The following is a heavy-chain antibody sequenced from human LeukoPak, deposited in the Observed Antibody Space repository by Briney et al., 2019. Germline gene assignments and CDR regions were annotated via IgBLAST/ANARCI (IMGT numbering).Heavy chain of an antibody. V-gene: IGHV3-33*01. CDR2: IWCDGSNK. D-gene: IGHD3-10*01. CDR3: ARDVYYGSGPLGY. J-gene: IGHJ4*02. CDR1: GFTFSSYG. Sequence: GRSLRLSCAASGFTFSSYGMHWVRQAPGKGLEWVAVIWCDGSNKYYADSVKGRFTISRDNSKNTLYLQMNSLRAEDTAVYYCARDVYYGSGPLGYWGQGTLVTVSS.